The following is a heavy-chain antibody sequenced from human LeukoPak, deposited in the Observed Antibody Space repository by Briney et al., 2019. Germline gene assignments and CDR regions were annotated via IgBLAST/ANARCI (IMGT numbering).Heavy chain of an antibody. D-gene: IGHD3-10*01. CDR2: IYTTEST. V-gene: IGHV4-61*02. Sequence: NPSETLSLTCTVSGGSISSSSYYWSWIRQPAGKGLEWIGRIYTTESTNYNPALNSRITMSLDTSKNQFSLKLSSVTAADTAIYYCARDEGMGPMAPPPLDYWGQGTLVTVSS. CDR1: GGSISSSSYY. J-gene: IGHJ4*02. CDR3: ARDEGMGPMAPPPLDY.